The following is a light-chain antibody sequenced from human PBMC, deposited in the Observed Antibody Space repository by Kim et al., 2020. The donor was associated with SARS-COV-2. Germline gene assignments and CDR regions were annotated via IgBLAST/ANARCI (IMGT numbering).Light chain of an antibody. CDR3: SALDSSLSAWV. CDR1: SNVVGNQG. Sequence: RQTATIACARSSNVVGNQGAAWLQQHQGHPPKLLSYRNNNRPSGISERFSASRSGNTASLTITGLQPEDEADYYCSALDSSLSAWVFGGGTKLTVL. J-gene: IGLJ3*02. V-gene: IGLV10-54*02. CDR2: RNN.